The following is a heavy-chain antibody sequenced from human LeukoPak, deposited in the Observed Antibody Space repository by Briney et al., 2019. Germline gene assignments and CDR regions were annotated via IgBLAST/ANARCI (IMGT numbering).Heavy chain of an antibody. CDR3: ARDYDRYYMDV. V-gene: IGHV3-23*01. J-gene: IGHJ6*03. Sequence: GGSLRLSCAASGFTFSSYAMNWVRQAPGKGLEWVSAISGSGSTTYYADSVKGRFTISRDNSKNTLYLQMNSLRAEDTAVYYCARDYDRYYMDVWGKGTTVTVSS. CDR2: ISGSGSTT. D-gene: IGHD3-3*01. CDR1: GFTFSSYA.